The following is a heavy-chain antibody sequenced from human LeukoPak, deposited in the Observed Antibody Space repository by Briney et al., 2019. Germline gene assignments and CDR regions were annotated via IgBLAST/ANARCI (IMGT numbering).Heavy chain of an antibody. Sequence: SETLSLTCTVSGGSISSYYWSWIRQPPGKGLEWIGYIYYSGSTNYNPSLKSRVTISVDTSKNQFSLKLSSVTAADTAVYYCARGAVAGDYYYYYGMDVWGQGTTVTVSS. CDR2: IYYSGST. D-gene: IGHD6-19*01. J-gene: IGHJ6*02. V-gene: IGHV4-59*01. CDR1: GGSISSYY. CDR3: ARGAVAGDYYYYYGMDV.